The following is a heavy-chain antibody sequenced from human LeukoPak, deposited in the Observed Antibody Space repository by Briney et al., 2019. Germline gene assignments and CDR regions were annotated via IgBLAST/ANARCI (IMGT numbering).Heavy chain of an antibody. CDR3: AREGSECGGDCYEGDAFDI. CDR1: GYSISSGYY. V-gene: IGHV4-30-4*01. D-gene: IGHD2-21*02. J-gene: IGHJ3*02. Sequence: PSETLSLTCTVSGYSISSGYYWSWIRQPPGKGLEWIGYIYYSGSTYYNPSLKSRVTISVDTSKNQFSLKLSSVTAADTAVYYCAREGSECGGDCYEGDAFDIWGQGTMVTVSS. CDR2: IYYSGST.